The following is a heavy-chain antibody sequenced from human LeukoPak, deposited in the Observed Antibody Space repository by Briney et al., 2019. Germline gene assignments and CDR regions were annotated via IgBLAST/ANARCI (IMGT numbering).Heavy chain of an antibody. CDR2: INQNGREK. CDR1: GFTFSDYW. J-gene: IGHJ4*01. Sequence: GGSLRLSCAVSGFTFSDYWMNWVRQAPGKRLEWVASINQNGREKSYVDSVKGRFTISRDNPKNSVYLQMSSLRAEDAAVYYCARDGTAPGLYFDLWGQGTLVTVSS. CDR3: ARDGTAPGLYFDL. D-gene: IGHD6-13*01. V-gene: IGHV3-7*01.